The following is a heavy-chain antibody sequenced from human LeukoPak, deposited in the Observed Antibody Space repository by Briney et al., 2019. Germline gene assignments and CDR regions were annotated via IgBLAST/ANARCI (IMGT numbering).Heavy chain of an antibody. J-gene: IGHJ3*02. Sequence: PSETLSLTCIISGGSIGPYYWSWIRQAAGKGPEWIGRIYTTGTADYNPSLKGRVLLSVDTSKNRFSLKVTSVTAADTAVYYCARDHSSSSWMDSFEIWGPGTKVTVSS. V-gene: IGHV4-4*07. CDR3: ARDHSSSSWMDSFEI. CDR1: GGSIGPYY. CDR2: IYTTGTA. D-gene: IGHD6-6*01.